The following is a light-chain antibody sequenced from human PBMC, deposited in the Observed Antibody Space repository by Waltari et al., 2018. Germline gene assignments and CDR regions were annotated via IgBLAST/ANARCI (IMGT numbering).Light chain of an antibody. Sequence: QSALTQPASVSGTPGQSITISCTGTTSDVGNYDLVSWYQHHPGKAPKLLICEVIKRPSVVSSRFPGSKSGSTTSLTISGLQPDDEADYYCCSYAGLGTYVFGSGTKVTVL. V-gene: IGLV2-23*02. CDR3: CSYAGLGTYV. J-gene: IGLJ1*01. CDR2: EVI. CDR1: TSDVGNYDL.